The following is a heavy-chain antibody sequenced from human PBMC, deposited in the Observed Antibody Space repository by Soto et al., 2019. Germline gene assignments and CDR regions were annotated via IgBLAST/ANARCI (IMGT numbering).Heavy chain of an antibody. D-gene: IGHD2-2*01. V-gene: IGHV6-1*01. CDR1: GDSVSSNSAA. CDR2: TYYRSKWYN. Sequence: QTLSLTCAISGDSVSSNSAAWNWIRQSPSRGLEWLGRTYYRSKWYNDYAVSVKSRITINPDTSKNQFSLQLNSVTPEDTAVYYCTRDRYCSSTSCRYYYYYYGMDVWGKGTTVTVFS. CDR3: TRDRYCSSTSCRYYYYYYGMDV. J-gene: IGHJ6*04.